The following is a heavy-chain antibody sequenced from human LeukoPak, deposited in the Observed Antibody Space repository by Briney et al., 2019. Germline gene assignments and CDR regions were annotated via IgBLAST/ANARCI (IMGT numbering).Heavy chain of an antibody. Sequence: SETPSLTCTVSGGSISSSSYYWGWIRQPPGKGLEWIGSIYYSGSTYYNPSLKSRVTISVDTSKNQFSLKLSSVTAADTAVYYCASQFIYCSSTSCARQKDAFDIWGQGTMVTVSS. D-gene: IGHD2-2*01. CDR2: IYYSGST. V-gene: IGHV4-39*01. CDR3: ASQFIYCSSTSCARQKDAFDI. CDR1: GGSISSSSYY. J-gene: IGHJ3*02.